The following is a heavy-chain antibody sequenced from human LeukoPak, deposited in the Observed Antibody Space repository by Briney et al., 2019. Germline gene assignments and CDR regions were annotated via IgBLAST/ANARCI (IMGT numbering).Heavy chain of an antibody. Sequence: GGSLRLSCAASGFTFSNYAMSWVRQAPGKGLEWVSAISGSGGRTYYADSVKGRFTISRDNSNSRNTLYLQMNSLTAEDTAVYYWAKWPEGDSSHFEYWGQGTLVTVSS. CDR1: GFTFSNYA. J-gene: IGHJ4*02. V-gene: IGHV3-23*01. CDR3: AKWPEGDSSHFEY. CDR2: ISGSGGRT. D-gene: IGHD2-2*01.